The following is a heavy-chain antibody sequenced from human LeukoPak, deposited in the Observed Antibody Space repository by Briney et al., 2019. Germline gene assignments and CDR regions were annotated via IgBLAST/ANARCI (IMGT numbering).Heavy chain of an antibody. CDR1: GYTFTSYG. D-gene: IGHD3-16*02. V-gene: IGHV1-18*01. CDR3: ARPREYYDYVWGSYRYYFDY. Sequence: GASVKVSCKASGYTFTSYGISWVRQAPGQGLEWMGWISTYNGNTNYAQKFQGRVTMTTDTSTSIAYMELRSLRSDDTAVYYCARPREYYDYVWGSYRYYFDYWGQGTLVTVSS. J-gene: IGHJ4*02. CDR2: ISTYNGNT.